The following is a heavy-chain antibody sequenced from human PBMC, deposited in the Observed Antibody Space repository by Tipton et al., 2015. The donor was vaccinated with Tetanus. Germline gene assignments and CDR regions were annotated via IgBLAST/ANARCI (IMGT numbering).Heavy chain of an antibody. D-gene: IGHD1/OR15-1a*01. CDR2: IYYSGSS. CDR1: GASMSSSSYY. J-gene: IGHJ4*02. Sequence: TLSLTCNVSGASMSSSSYYWDWIRQPPGKGLEWIGSIYYSGSSYYNPSLESRVTISLDTSKNRFSLKLTSVTAADAAVYYCARGGEQWALRYFQYWGQGTLVTVSS. CDR3: ARGGEQWALRYFQY. V-gene: IGHV4-39*02.